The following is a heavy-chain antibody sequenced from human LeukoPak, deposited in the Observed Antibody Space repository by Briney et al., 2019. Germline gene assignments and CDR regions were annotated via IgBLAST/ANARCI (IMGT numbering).Heavy chain of an antibody. CDR2: ISGSGVYT. J-gene: IGHJ4*02. CDR1: GFIFSNYA. CDR3: AKDRRFGEYHDY. Sequence: PGGSLRLSCGASGFIFSNYAMSWVRQAPGKGLEWVSAISGSGVYTYYADSVKGRFTISRDNSKNMIYLQMNSLRVEDTAVYYCAKDRRFGEYHDYWGQGTLVTVSS. V-gene: IGHV3-23*01. D-gene: IGHD3-10*01.